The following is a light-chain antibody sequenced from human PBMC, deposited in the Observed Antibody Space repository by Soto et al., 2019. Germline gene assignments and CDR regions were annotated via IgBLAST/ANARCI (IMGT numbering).Light chain of an antibody. Sequence: EIVLTQSPATLSLSPGRRATFSCRASQSVGGNSLAWYQQRPGQAPSLLIYGVSARATGISDRFSGSGSGTDFTLTISRLEPEDFAVYYCQQYGTSPKTFGQGTKVDI. CDR1: QSVGGNS. CDR2: GVS. V-gene: IGKV3-20*01. J-gene: IGKJ1*01. CDR3: QQYGTSPKT.